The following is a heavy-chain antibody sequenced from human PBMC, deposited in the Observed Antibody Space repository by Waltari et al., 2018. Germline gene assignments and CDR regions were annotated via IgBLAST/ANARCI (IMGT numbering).Heavy chain of an antibody. Sequence: EVQLVESGGGLAQPGGSLRRSWSASGLSFRTYWRTWVRQASGKGPEWVANIKQDGSEKYYMDSVKGRFTISRDNAKNSLYLQMNNLRVEDTAVYYCTRGGRDSSWYWRDWGQGTLVTVSS. J-gene: IGHJ4*02. D-gene: IGHD6-13*01. CDR2: IKQDGSEK. V-gene: IGHV3-7*01. CDR1: GLSFRTYW. CDR3: TRGGRDSSWYWRD.